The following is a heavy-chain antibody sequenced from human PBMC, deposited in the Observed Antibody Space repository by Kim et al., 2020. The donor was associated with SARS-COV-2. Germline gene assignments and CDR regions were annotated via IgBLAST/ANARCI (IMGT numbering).Heavy chain of an antibody. CDR2: VSYRGTN. J-gene: IGHJ5*02. V-gene: IGHV4-39*01. D-gene: IGHD3-3*01. Sequence: SETLSLTCSVSGGSINTRAYFWAWVRQPPGKGLEWIGSVSYRGTNNFNPSLRSRLSMSVDTSKNQFSLRVSSVTAADTAVYYCARQGHDLQKDWFDPWGQGTPVTVSS. CDR3: ARQGHDLQKDWFDP. CDR1: GGSINTRAYF.